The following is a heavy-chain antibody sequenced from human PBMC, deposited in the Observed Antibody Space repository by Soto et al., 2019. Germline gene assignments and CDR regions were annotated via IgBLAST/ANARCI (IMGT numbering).Heavy chain of an antibody. D-gene: IGHD2-21*02. Sequence: GGSLRLSCAASGFTFGSYAMSWVRQAPGKGLEWVSSLSGNSDDTYYADSVKGRFTISRDSSKNTLYLQMKSLRAEDTAVYYCTKRGDVYYYGMAAWGQGTTVTVSS. CDR3: TKRGDVYYYGMAA. J-gene: IGHJ6*02. CDR2: LSGNSDDT. V-gene: IGHV3-23*01. CDR1: GFTFGSYA.